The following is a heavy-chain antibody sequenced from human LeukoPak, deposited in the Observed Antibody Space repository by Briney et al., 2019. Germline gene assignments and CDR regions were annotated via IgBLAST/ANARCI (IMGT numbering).Heavy chain of an antibody. J-gene: IGHJ4*02. CDR3: ANEQWPYYFDY. Sequence: PGRSLRLSCAASGFTFSSYGMHWVRQAPGKGLEWVAVISYDGSNKYCADSVKGRFTISRDNSKNTLYLQMNSLRAEDTAVYYCANEQWPYYFDYWGQGTLVTVSS. V-gene: IGHV3-30*18. CDR2: ISYDGSNK. D-gene: IGHD6-19*01. CDR1: GFTFSSYG.